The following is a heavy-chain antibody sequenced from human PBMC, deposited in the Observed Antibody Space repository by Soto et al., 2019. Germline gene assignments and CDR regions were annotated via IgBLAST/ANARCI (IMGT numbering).Heavy chain of an antibody. D-gene: IGHD5-18*01. CDR1: GYTFTSYG. J-gene: IGHJ5*02. CDR3: ARDRYSYGHGGWFDP. V-gene: IGHV1-18*01. CDR2: ISAYNGNT. Sequence: ASVKVSCKASGYTFTSYGISWVRQAPGQGLEWMGWISAYNGNTNYAQKLQGRVTMTTDTSTSTAYMELRSLRSDDTAVYYCARDRYSYGHGGWFDPWGQGTLVTVSS.